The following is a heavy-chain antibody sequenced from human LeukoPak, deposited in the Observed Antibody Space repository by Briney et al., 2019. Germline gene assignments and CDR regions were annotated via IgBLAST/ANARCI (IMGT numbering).Heavy chain of an antibody. Sequence: RLSXXXXXFTXXXXSMXXXXXXXXXXLXXVSSISSSSSYIYYADSVKGRFTISRDNAKNSLYLQMNSLRAEDTAVYYCFSGSYRDHDAFDIWGQGTMVTVSS. V-gene: IGHV3-21*01. J-gene: IGHJ3*02. D-gene: IGHD1-26*01. CDR1: XFTXXXXS. CDR2: ISSSSSYI. CDR3: FSGSYRDHDAFDI.